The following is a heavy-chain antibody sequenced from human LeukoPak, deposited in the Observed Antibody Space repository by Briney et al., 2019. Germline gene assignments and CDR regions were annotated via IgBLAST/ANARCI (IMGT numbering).Heavy chain of an antibody. V-gene: IGHV4-61*02. CDR2: IYTSGST. J-gene: IGHJ5*02. CDR1: GGSISSGSYY. Sequence: SETLALTCTVSGGSISSGSYYWSWIRQPAGKGLEWIGRIYTSGSTNYNPSLKSRVTISVDTSKNQFSLKLSSVTAADTAVYYCARSEVVIAIGYNWFDPWGQGTLVTVSS. CDR3: ARSEVVIAIGYNWFDP. D-gene: IGHD2-21*01.